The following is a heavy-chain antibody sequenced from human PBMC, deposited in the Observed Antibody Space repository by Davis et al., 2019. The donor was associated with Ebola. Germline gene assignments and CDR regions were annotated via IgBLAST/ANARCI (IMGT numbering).Heavy chain of an antibody. CDR1: GFAFTRHS. CDR2: ISSCGDYR. CDR3: ARDAEDGSGNWFFDF. Sequence: GESLKISCAASGFAFTRHSMNWVRQAPGKGLEWIAFISSCGDYRYYADSVRGRFTVSRDNAKYSLFLQLNSLRDEDTAQYYCARDAEDGSGNWFFDFRGRGALVTVSS. D-gene: IGHD5-24*01. J-gene: IGHJ2*01. V-gene: IGHV3-48*02.